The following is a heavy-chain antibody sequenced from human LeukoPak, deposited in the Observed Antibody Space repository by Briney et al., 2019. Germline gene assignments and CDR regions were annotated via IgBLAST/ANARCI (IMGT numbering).Heavy chain of an antibody. V-gene: IGHV3-30*18. D-gene: IGHD6-19*01. J-gene: IGHJ4*02. CDR1: GFTFSSYG. CDR2: ISYDGSNK. CDR3: AKDSVAGDGGNY. Sequence: GRSLRLSCAASGFTFSSYGMHWVRQAPGKGLEWVAVISYDGSNKYYADSVKGRFTISRDNSKNTLYLQMNSLRAEDTAVYYCAKDSVAGDGGNYWGQGTLVTVSS.